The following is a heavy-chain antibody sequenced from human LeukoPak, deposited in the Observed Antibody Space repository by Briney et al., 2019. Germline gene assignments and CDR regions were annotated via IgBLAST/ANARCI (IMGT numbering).Heavy chain of an antibody. J-gene: IGHJ6*02. V-gene: IGHV3-7*01. CDR1: GFTFSSYA. Sequence: GGSLRLSCAASGFTFSSYAMSWVRQAPGKGLEWVANIKQAGSEKYYVDSVKGRFTISRDNAKNSLYLQMNSLRVEDTAVYYCARDLGSMDVWGQGTTVTVSS. CDR2: IKQAGSEK. CDR3: ARDLGSMDV.